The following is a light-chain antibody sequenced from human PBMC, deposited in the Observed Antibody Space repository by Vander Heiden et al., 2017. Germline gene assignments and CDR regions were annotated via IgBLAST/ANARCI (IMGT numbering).Light chain of an antibody. CDR3: QQYYSTPTWT. J-gene: IGKJ1*01. CDR1: QGVLYSSNNKNY. V-gene: IGKV4-1*01. Sequence: DSVMTESPESLAESLVERVTTNCRFRQGVLYSSNNKNYLAWYQQKPGQPPTLLICWASTRESGVPDRLNGSGSGTDFTLTIISLQAEDVAVYYCQQYYSTPTWTFGQGTKVEIK. CDR2: WAS.